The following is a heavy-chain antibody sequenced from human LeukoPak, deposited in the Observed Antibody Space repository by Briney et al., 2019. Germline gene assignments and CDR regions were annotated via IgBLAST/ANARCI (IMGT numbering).Heavy chain of an antibody. Sequence: SVKVSCKASGGTFSSYAISWVRHAPGQGLEWMGRIIPIFGTANYAQKFQGRVTITTDESTSTAYMELSSLRSEDTAVYYCARVVLTGYYNQYYFDYWGQGTLVTVSS. CDR3: ARVVLTGYYNQYYFDY. V-gene: IGHV1-69*05. CDR2: IIPIFGTA. CDR1: GGTFSSYA. J-gene: IGHJ4*02. D-gene: IGHD3-9*01.